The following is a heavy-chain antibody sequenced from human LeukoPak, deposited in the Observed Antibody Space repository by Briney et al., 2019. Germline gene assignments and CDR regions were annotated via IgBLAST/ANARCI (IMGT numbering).Heavy chain of an antibody. CDR3: ARDPSGPGYYDH. V-gene: IGHV4-30-4*07. D-gene: IGHD3-9*01. CDR2: IYYSGST. J-gene: IGHJ4*02. Sequence: SETLSLTCAVSGGSISSGGYSWSWIRQPPGKGLEWIGYIYYSGSTYYNPSLKSRVTISVDTSKNQFSLKLSSVTAADTAVYYCARDPSGPGYYDHWGQGTLVTISS. CDR1: GGSISSGGYS.